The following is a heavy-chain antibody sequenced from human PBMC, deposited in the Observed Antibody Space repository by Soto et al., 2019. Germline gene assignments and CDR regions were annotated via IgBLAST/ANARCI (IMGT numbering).Heavy chain of an antibody. Sequence: RSLTCAVYGESFSGSYWSWICQPPGKGLEWIGEINHSGSTNYNPSLKSRVTISVDTSKNQFSLKLSSVTAADTAVYYCARARRGYSYGLPNYWGQGTLVTVS. J-gene: IGHJ4*02. D-gene: IGHD5-18*01. CDR2: INHSGST. CDR3: ARARRGYSYGLPNY. CDR1: GESFSGSY. V-gene: IGHV4-34*01.